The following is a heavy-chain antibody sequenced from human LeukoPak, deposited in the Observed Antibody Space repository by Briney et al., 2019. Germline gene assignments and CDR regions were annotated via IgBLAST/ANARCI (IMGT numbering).Heavy chain of an antibody. Sequence: GGSLRLSCAASGLTVRSNYMSWVRPAPGKGLEWVSVIYSDGSTYYEDSVKGRFTISRDNSKNTLSLQMNSLRAEDTAVYYCAREKGRGVISPYYDYWGQGTLVTVSS. V-gene: IGHV3-53*01. D-gene: IGHD3-10*01. CDR2: IYSDGST. CDR3: AREKGRGVISPYYDY. CDR1: GLTVRSNY. J-gene: IGHJ4*02.